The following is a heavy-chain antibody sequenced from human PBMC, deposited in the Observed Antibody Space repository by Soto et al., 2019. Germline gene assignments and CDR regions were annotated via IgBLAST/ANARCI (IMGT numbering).Heavy chain of an antibody. CDR3: AREWGGTYYYYYGMDV. Sequence: EVQLVESGGGLVKPGGSLRLSCAASGFTFSSYSMNWVRQAPGKGLEWVSSISSSSSYIYYADSVKGRFTISRDNAKNSLYLQMNSLRAEDTAVYYCAREWGGTYYYYYGMDVWGQGTTVTVSS. CDR1: GFTFSSYS. D-gene: IGHD1-26*01. V-gene: IGHV3-21*01. J-gene: IGHJ6*02. CDR2: ISSSSSYI.